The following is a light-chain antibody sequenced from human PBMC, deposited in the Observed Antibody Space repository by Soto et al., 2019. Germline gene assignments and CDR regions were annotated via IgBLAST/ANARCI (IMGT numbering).Light chain of an antibody. V-gene: IGLV2-14*03. CDR3: TSYTTSSPYLV. CDR2: DVT. J-gene: IGLJ3*02. CDR1: SSDVGGYNY. Sequence: QSVLTQPASVSGSPGLSITISCTGTSSDVGGYNYVSWYQHHPGKAPKLMIYDVTNRPSGVSNRFSGSKSGNTASLTISGLQAEDEADYYCTSYTTSSPYLVFGGGTQLTVL.